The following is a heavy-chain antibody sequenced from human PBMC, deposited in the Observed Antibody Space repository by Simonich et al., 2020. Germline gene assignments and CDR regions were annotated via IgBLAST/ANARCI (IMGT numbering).Heavy chain of an antibody. Sequence: QVQLQQWGAGLLKPSETLSLTCAVYGGFFSGYYWSWIRQPPGKGLEWFGEINHSGSTNYNPSLKSRVTISVDTSKNQFSLELSSVNAADTAVYYCAGGKGWKNAFDIWGQGTMVTVSS. CDR1: GGFFSGYY. CDR3: AGGKGWKNAFDI. D-gene: IGHD1-1*01. CDR2: INHSGST. V-gene: IGHV4-34*01. J-gene: IGHJ3*02.